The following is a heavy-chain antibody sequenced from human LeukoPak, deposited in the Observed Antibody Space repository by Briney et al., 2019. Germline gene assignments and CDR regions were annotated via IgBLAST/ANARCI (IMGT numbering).Heavy chain of an antibody. J-gene: IGHJ4*02. CDR3: ARAPNRNYYDSSGYYYVGQRHKSYYFDY. V-gene: IGHV4-4*07. Sequence: SETLSLTCTVSGGSISSYYWSRIRQPAGKGLEWTGRIYTSGSTNYNPSLKSRVTISVDTSKNQFSLKLSSVTAADTAVYYCARAPNRNYYDSSGYYYVGQRHKSYYFDYWGQGTLVTVSS. D-gene: IGHD3-22*01. CDR1: GGSISSYY. CDR2: IYTSGST.